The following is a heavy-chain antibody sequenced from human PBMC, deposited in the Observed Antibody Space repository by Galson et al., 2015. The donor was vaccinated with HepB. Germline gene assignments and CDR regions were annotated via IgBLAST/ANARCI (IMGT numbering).Heavy chain of an antibody. Sequence: SVKVSCKASGGTFSSYAISWVRQAPGQGLEWMGGIIPIFGTANYAQKFQGRVTITADESTSTAYMELSSLRSEDTAVYYCARVGIAVAGTWVDYYYGMDVWGQGTTVTVSS. CDR3: ARVGIAVAGTWVDYYYGMDV. J-gene: IGHJ6*02. CDR1: GGTFSSYA. CDR2: IIPIFGTA. D-gene: IGHD6-19*01. V-gene: IGHV1-69*13.